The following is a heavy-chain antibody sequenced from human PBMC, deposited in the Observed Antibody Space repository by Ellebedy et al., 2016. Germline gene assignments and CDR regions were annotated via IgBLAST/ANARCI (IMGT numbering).Heavy chain of an antibody. D-gene: IGHD5-24*01. Sequence: SETLSLXCTVSGGSFSSNDHYWGWIRQAPGKTLEWIGSINHSGYTYYNPSLESRVTMSAETSKNQFSLRMRSVTAADTAVFYCARQVIDVRNGYLLGGFDSWGLGAQVIVSS. J-gene: IGHJ4*02. CDR1: GGSFSSNDHY. CDR2: INHSGYT. CDR3: ARQVIDVRNGYLLGGFDS. V-gene: IGHV4-39*01.